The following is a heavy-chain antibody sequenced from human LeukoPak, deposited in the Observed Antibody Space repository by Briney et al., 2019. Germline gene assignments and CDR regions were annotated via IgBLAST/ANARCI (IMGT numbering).Heavy chain of an antibody. J-gene: IGHJ4*02. D-gene: IGHD6-13*01. Sequence: GESLKISCKISGYKLTNNWIAWARQMPGKGLEWMGIIFPGDSDTRYSPSFQGQVTISVDKSIGTAYLQWSSLKASDTAIYYCARTDSSSWLHYFDYWGQGTLLTVSS. CDR2: IFPGDSDT. V-gene: IGHV5-51*01. CDR3: ARTDSSSWLHYFDY. CDR1: GYKLTNNW.